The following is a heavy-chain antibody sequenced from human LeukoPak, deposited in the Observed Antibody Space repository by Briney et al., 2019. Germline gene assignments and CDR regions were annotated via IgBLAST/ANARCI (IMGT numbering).Heavy chain of an antibody. CDR3: ARERNYYYYGMDV. Sequence: SETLSLTCTVSGGSISSSSYYWGWIRQPPGKGLEWIGSIYYSGSTYYNPSLKSRVTISVDTSKNQFSLKLSSVTAADTAVYYCARERNYYYYGMDVWGQGTPVTVXS. J-gene: IGHJ6*02. CDR2: IYYSGST. CDR1: GGSISSSSYY. V-gene: IGHV4-39*07.